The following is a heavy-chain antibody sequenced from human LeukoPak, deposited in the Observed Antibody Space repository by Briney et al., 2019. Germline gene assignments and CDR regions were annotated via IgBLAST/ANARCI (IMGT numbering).Heavy chain of an antibody. J-gene: IGHJ3*01. CDR1: GYTLTDYY. CDR3: ARDPFWNGDAFDV. Sequence: ASVRVSCKASGYTLTDYYMHWVRQAPGQGLEWMGWINPNSGGTNYVQKFQGRVTMTRDTSISTAYMELSRLGSDDTAVYYCARDPFWNGDAFDVWGQGTMVTVSS. CDR2: INPNSGGT. V-gene: IGHV1-2*02. D-gene: IGHD3-3*01.